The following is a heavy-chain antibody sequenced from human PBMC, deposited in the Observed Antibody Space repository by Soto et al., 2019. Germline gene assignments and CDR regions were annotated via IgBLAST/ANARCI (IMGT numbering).Heavy chain of an antibody. V-gene: IGHV3-23*01. Sequence: VSLRLSCAASGFTFNSYAMNWVRQAPGKGLAWVSAIGTDGNTYYANSVKGRFTISRDNSRTTLYLQMNRLRVEDTALYYCVRKYPGTRPFDYWGQRTLVTV. D-gene: IGHD2-2*01. CDR1: GFTFNSYA. CDR2: IGTDGNT. CDR3: VRKYPGTRPFDY. J-gene: IGHJ4*01.